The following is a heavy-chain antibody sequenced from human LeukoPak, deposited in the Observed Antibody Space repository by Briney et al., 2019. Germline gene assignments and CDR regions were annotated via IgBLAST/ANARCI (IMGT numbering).Heavy chain of an antibody. J-gene: IGHJ4*02. CDR2: IYYSGST. CDR1: GGSISSYY. V-gene: IGHV4-59*01. Sequence: SETLSLTCTVSGGSISSYYWSWIRQPPGKGLEWLGYIYYSGSTNYNPSLKSRVTISVDTSKNQFSLKLSSVTAADTAVYYCARALAGHFGGFYFDYWGQGALVTVSS. D-gene: IGHD2-21*01. CDR3: ARALAGHFGGFYFDY.